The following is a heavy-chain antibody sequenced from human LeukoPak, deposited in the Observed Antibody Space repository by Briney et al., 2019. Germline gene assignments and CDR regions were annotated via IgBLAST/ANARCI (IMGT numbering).Heavy chain of an antibody. CDR1: GFTFSTYD. V-gene: IGHV3-53*01. J-gene: IGHJ4*02. D-gene: IGHD3-9*01. Sequence: GGSLRLSCAASGFTFSTYDMHWVRQAPGKGLEWVSVIYSDGTTHYADSVKGRFTISRDNSKNTLYLQMNGLRAEDTAVYYCARSYDWAIFQYGGQGTLVTVSS. CDR3: ARSYDWAIFQY. CDR2: IYSDGTT.